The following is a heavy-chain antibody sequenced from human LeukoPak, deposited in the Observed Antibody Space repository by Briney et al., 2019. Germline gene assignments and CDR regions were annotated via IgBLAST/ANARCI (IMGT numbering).Heavy chain of an antibody. V-gene: IGHV3-66*02. J-gene: IGHJ4*02. CDR1: GFTVSSNY. Sequence: PGTSLRLSCAASGFTVSSNYMSWVRQAPGKGLEWVSVIYSGGSTYYADSVKGRFTISRDNSKNTLYLQMNSLRAEDTAVYYCAGGGPIFGVSSGRAKETSTDYWGQGTLVTVSS. CDR3: AGGGPIFGVSSGRAKETSTDY. D-gene: IGHD3-3*01. CDR2: IYSGGST.